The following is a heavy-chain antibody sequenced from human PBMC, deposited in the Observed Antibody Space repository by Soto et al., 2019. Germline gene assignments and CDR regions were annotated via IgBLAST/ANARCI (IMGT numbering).Heavy chain of an antibody. D-gene: IGHD2-15*01. Sequence: QVQLVESGGGVVQPGRSLRLSCAASGFTFSNYGMHWVRQAPGKGLEWVAVIWYDGSNKYYADSVKGRFTISRDNSKNTLYLQMISLRAEDTAVYYCASEYCSGGSCYYYGMDVWGQWTKVTVSS. J-gene: IGHJ6*02. V-gene: IGHV3-33*01. CDR1: GFTFSNYG. CDR2: IWYDGSNK. CDR3: ASEYCSGGSCYYYGMDV.